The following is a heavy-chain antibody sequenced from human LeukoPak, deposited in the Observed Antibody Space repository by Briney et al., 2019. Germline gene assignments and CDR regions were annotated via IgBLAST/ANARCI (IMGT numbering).Heavy chain of an antibody. CDR3: AKDMSSGGWRTFDY. D-gene: IGHD6-19*01. J-gene: IGHJ4*02. CDR1: GFTFSSYE. V-gene: IGHV3-48*03. Sequence: GGSLRLSCAASGFTFSSYEMNWVRQAPGKGLEWVSYISSSGSTIYYADSVKGRFTISRDNAKNSLYLQMNSLRAEDTALYYCAKDMSSGGWRTFDYWGQGTLVTVSS. CDR2: ISSSGSTI.